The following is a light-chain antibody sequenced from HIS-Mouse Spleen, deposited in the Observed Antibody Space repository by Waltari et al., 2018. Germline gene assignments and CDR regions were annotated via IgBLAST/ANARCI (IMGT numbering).Light chain of an antibody. CDR3: SSYTSSSTLV. J-gene: IGLJ2*01. CDR1: SSDVGGYNY. CDR2: DVS. V-gene: IGLV2-14*03. Sequence: QSALTQPASVSGSPGQSITISCTGTSSDVGGYNYVSWYQQHPGKAPQLMIYDVSNRPSGVSSRFSGSKSGNTASLTISGLQAEDEADYYCSSYTSSSTLVFGGGTKLTVL.